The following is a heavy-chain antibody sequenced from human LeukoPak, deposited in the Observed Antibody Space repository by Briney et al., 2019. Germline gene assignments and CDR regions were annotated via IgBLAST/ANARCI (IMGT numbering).Heavy chain of an antibody. CDR1: GFSFSSYA. D-gene: IGHD6-13*01. CDR2: ISGTTGTT. CDR3: VTSTGYSTSWGAFDI. Sequence: GGSLRLSCAASGFSFSSYAMSWIRQAPGKGLEWLSAISGTTGTTFYADSVKGRFTISKDNSKNTLFLQMNSLRAEDTAVYHCVTSTGYSTSWGAFDIWGQGTLVTVSS. J-gene: IGHJ3*02. V-gene: IGHV3-23*01.